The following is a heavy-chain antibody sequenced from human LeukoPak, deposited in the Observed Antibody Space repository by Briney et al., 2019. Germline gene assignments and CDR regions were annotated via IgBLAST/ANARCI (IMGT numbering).Heavy chain of an antibody. CDR2: ISSNGGST. V-gene: IGHV3-64D*09. Sequence: PGGSLRLSCAASGFTFSSYAMHWVRQAPGKGLEYVSAISSNGGSTYYADSVKGRFTISRDNSKNTLYLQMSSLRAEDTAVYYCVKDLRDGYNSDIFDYWGQGTLVTVSS. CDR1: GFTFSSYA. J-gene: IGHJ4*02. CDR3: VKDLRDGYNSDIFDY. D-gene: IGHD5-24*01.